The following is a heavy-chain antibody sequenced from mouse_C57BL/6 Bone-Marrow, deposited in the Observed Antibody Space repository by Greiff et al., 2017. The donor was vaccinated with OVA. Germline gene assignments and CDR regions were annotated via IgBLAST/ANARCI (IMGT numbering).Heavy chain of an antibody. Sequence: VQLQQSGAELARPGASVKLSCKASGYTFTSYGISWVKQRTGQGLEWIGEIYPRSGNTYYNEKFKGKATLTADKSSSTAYMELRSLTSEDSAVYFGASWERGYYGSGYFDVWGTGTTVTVSS. D-gene: IGHD1-1*01. CDR2: IYPRSGNT. J-gene: IGHJ1*03. CDR3: ASWERGYYGSGYFDV. V-gene: IGHV1-81*01. CDR1: GYTFTSYG.